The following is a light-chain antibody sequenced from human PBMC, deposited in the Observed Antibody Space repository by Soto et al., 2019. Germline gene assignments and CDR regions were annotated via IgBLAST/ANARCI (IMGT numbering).Light chain of an antibody. CDR2: AAS. J-gene: IGKJ3*01. Sequence: DIQLTQSPSFLAASVGDRVTITCRASQGISSYLAWYQQKPGKAPKLLIYAASTLQSGVPSRFSGSGSGTEFTLTTSSPQPVDFATYYCQQLNSFGPGTKVDIK. V-gene: IGKV1-9*01. CDR3: QQLNS. CDR1: QGISSY.